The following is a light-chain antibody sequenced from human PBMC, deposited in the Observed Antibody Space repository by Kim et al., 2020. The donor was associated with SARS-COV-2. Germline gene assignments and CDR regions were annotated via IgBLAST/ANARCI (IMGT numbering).Light chain of an antibody. CDR1: SSDVGGYNY. CDR2: GVT. Sequence: QSALTQPASVSGSPGQSITISCTGTSSDVGGYNYVSWYQQYPGKAPKLLIYGVTNRPSGISNRFSGAKSGNTASLTISGLQGEDEADFYCSSYTSSSTYVFGSGTQLTVL. CDR3: SSYTSSSTYV. J-gene: IGLJ7*01. V-gene: IGLV2-14*01.